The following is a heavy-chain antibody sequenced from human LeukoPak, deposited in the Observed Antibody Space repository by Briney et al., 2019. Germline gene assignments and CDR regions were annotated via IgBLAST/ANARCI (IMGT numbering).Heavy chain of an antibody. CDR1: GFTFSVYS. CDR2: ISSDGVYT. Sequence: GGSLRLSCEVSGFTFSVYSMNWVCQAPGEGLQWVASISSDGVYTYYADSVKGRFTISRDNAKDSLYLRMVTLRAEDTAVYYCARDILGGVGNWFDPWGQGTLVTVSS. CDR3: ARDILGGVGNWFDP. D-gene: IGHD3-3*02. V-gene: IGHV3-21*01. J-gene: IGHJ5*02.